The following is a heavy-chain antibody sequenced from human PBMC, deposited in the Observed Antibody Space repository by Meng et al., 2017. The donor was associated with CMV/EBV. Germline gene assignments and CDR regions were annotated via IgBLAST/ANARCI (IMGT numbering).Heavy chain of an antibody. Sequence: GESLKISCAASGFTFSDYYMSWIRQAPGKELEWVSYISSSGSTIYYADSVKGRFTISRDNAKNSLYLQMNSLRAEDTAVYYCARARVPAAIGAINWFDPWGQGTLVTVSS. CDR3: ARARVPAAIGAINWFDP. CDR1: GFTFSDYY. CDR2: ISSSGSTI. J-gene: IGHJ5*02. V-gene: IGHV3-11*01. D-gene: IGHD2-2*01.